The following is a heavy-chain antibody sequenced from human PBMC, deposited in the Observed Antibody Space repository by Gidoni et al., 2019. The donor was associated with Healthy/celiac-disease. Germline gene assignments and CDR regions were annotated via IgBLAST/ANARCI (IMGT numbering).Heavy chain of an antibody. D-gene: IGHD3-10*01. CDR3: ARARGDYGSGSYSFDP. CDR2: IYYSGGT. J-gene: IGHJ5*02. V-gene: IGHV4-59*01. Sequence: QVQLQESGPGLVKPSETLSLTCTGSGGSLSSYDWSWIRQPPGKGLEWIGYIYYSGGTNYNPSLTIRVTISVYTSKNQFSLKLSSVTAADTAVYYCARARGDYGSGSYSFDPWGQGTLVTVSS. CDR1: GGSLSSYD.